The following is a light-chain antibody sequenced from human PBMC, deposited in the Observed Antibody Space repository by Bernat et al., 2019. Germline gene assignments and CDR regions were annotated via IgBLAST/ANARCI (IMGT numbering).Light chain of an antibody. CDR1: QDISNY. J-gene: IGKJ2*01. CDR3: QQYDNLPLMYT. Sequence: DIQMTQSPSSLSASVGDRVTITCQASQDISNYINWYQQKPGKAPKLLIYDASNLETGFPSRFSGSGSGTDFTFTISSLQPEDIATYYCQQYDNLPLMYTFGQGTKLEIK. CDR2: DAS. V-gene: IGKV1-33*01.